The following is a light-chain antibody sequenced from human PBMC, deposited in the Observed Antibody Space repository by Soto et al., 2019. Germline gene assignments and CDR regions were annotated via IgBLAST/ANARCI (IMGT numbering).Light chain of an antibody. CDR2: GAS. J-gene: IGKJ3*01. CDR1: QSVSDNF. V-gene: IGKV3-20*01. Sequence: EIVLTQSPCTLSLSPGERVTLSCRAIQSVSDNFLAWYQQKAGQAPRLIIYGASNRATGIPDRFSGRGSGTDFTLTISRLEPEDFATYYCQQYGYSPIFTFGPGTKVDIK. CDR3: QQYGYSPIFT.